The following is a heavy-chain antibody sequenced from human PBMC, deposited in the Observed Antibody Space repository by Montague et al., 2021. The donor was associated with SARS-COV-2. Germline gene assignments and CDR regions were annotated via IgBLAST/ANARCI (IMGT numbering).Heavy chain of an antibody. D-gene: IGHD4-11*01. V-gene: IGHV4-39*01. CDR3: LVTTSLYYHGMDV. CDR2: SWST. Sequence: SWSTSYNPSLKSRLTISVDTSKNQLSLKLSSVTDADTAVYYGLVTTSLYYHGMDVWGQGTTVTVSS. J-gene: IGHJ6*02.